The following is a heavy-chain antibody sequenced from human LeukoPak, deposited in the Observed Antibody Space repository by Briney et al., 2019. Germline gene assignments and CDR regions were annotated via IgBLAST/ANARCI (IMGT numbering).Heavy chain of an antibody. D-gene: IGHD3-22*01. CDR3: ARDIYYYDSSGYYFPGGSDY. CDR1: GFTFSSYA. Sequence: GGSLRLSCAASGFTFSSYAMSWIRQAPGKGLEGVSYISVGGSTIYYADSVKGRFTISRDNAKNSLYLQMNSLRAEDTAVYYCARDIYYYDSSGYYFPGGSDYWGQGTLVTVSS. J-gene: IGHJ4*02. CDR2: ISVGGSTI. V-gene: IGHV3-11*04.